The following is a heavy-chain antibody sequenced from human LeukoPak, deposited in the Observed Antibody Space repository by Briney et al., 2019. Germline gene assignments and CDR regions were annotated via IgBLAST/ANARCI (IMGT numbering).Heavy chain of an antibody. CDR3: ARVSFFRWAATRPSYYYYYMDV. CDR2: INHSGST. D-gene: IGHD2-15*01. Sequence: SETLSLTCAVYGGSFSGYYWSWIRQPPGKGLEWIGEINHSGSTNYNPSLRSRVTISVDTSKNQFSLKLSSVTAADTAVYYCARVSFFRWAATRPSYYYYYMDVWGKGTTVTVSS. CDR1: GGSFSGYY. V-gene: IGHV4-34*01. J-gene: IGHJ6*03.